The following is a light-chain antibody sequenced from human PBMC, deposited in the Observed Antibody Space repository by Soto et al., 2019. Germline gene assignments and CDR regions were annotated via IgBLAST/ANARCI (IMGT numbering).Light chain of an antibody. J-gene: IGLJ3*02. Sequence: QSVLTQPPSASGSPGQSVTISCAGTSSDVGGYNYVSWYQHHPGKAPKLMIYEVSNRPSGVPDRFSGSKSGNTASLTVSGLQAEDEADYYCSSFAGSNNWVFGGGTKVTVL. CDR1: SSDVGGYNY. CDR2: EVS. V-gene: IGLV2-8*01. CDR3: SSFAGSNNWV.